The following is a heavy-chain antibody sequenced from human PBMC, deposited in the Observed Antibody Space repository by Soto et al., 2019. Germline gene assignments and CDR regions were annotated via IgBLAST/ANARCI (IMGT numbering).Heavy chain of an antibody. Sequence: ASVKVSCKASGGTFSSYAISWVRQAPGQGLEWMGGIIPIFGTANYAQKFQGRVTITADESTSTAYMELSSLRSEDTAVYYCARDSGSYSNWCFDLWGRGTLVTVSS. CDR1: GGTFSSYA. D-gene: IGHD1-26*01. V-gene: IGHV1-69*13. J-gene: IGHJ2*01. CDR3: ARDSGSYSNWCFDL. CDR2: IIPIFGTA.